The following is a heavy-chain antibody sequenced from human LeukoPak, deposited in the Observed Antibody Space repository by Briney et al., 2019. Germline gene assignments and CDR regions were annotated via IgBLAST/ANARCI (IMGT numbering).Heavy chain of an antibody. Sequence: GGSLRLSCAASGFTFDDYAMHWVRQAPGKGLEWVSGISWNSGSIGYADSVKGRFTISRDNAKNSLYLQMNSLRAEDTALYYCVKDYGDYGYYGMDVWGQGTTVTVSS. D-gene: IGHD4-17*01. CDR2: ISWNSGSI. CDR1: GFTFDDYA. CDR3: VKDYGDYGYYGMDV. J-gene: IGHJ6*02. V-gene: IGHV3-9*01.